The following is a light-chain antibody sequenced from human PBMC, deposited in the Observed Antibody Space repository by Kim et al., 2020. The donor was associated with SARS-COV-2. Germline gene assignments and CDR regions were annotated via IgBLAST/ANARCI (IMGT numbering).Light chain of an antibody. CDR2: ATS. CDR1: QGIGNW. CDR3: QQADSFPPT. J-gene: IGKJ4*01. V-gene: IGKV1-12*01. Sequence: ASGGDRVTITWRASQGIGNWLAWYQHKPGKAPKLLIYATSSLQSGVPSRFSGSGSGTDFTLTISSLQPEDFATYYCQQADSFPPTFGGGTKVDIK.